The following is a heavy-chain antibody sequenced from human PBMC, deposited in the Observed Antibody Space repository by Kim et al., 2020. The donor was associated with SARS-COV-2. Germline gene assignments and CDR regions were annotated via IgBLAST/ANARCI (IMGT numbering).Heavy chain of an antibody. CDR1: GNSVSSSSYY. V-gene: IGHV4-39*01. J-gene: IGHJ4*02. CDR2: IYYSGST. CDR3: ARRFGYYENYFDY. D-gene: IGHD3-3*01. Sequence: SETLSLTCTVSGNSVSSSSYYWGWIRQPPGKGLEWIATIYYSGSTYYNPSLKSRVTISVDTSKNQFSLKLSSVTAADTAVYYCARRFGYYENYFDYWGQGTLVTVSS.